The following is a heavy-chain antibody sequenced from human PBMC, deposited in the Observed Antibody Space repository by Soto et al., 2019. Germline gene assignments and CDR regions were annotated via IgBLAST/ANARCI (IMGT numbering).Heavy chain of an antibody. V-gene: IGHV4-59*01. CDR3: ARGGSEGGLDV. CDR2: LYYSGNT. J-gene: IGHJ6*02. CDR1: GASISTYY. D-gene: IGHD3-10*01. Sequence: QMQLQESGPGVVKPSETLSLTCTVSGASISTYYWTWIRQAPGTGLEWIGSLYYSGNTNYNPSLNSRVTTSVDTSKNHIYLTLTSATAADTAVYFCARGGSEGGLDVWGQGTTVAVSS.